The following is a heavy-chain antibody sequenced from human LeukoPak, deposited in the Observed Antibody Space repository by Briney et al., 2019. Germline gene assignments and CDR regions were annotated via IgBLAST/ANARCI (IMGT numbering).Heavy chain of an antibody. J-gene: IGHJ4*02. CDR3: AKSIEDSNSPIYYFDY. V-gene: IGHV3-23*01. D-gene: IGHD6-6*01. CDR2: ISGSGGST. CDR1: GFTFSSYA. Sequence: GGSLRLSCAASGFTFSSYAMSWVRQAPGKGLEWVSAISGSGGSTYYADSVKGRFTISRDNSKNTLYLQMNSLRAEDTAVYYCAKSIEDSNSPIYYFDYWGQGTLVTVSS.